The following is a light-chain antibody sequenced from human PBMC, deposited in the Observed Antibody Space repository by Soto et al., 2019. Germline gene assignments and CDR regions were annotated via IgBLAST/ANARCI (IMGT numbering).Light chain of an antibody. Sequence: QSALTQPRSVSGSPGQSVTISCTGTSSDVGGYNYVSWYQQHPGKAPKLMIYDVSKRPEGVPDRFSGSKSGNTAYLTISGLPAEDEAEYYCCSYAGSYTPVVFGGGTKLTVL. V-gene: IGLV2-11*01. CDR2: DVS. J-gene: IGLJ2*01. CDR1: SSDVGGYNY. CDR3: CSYAGSYTPVV.